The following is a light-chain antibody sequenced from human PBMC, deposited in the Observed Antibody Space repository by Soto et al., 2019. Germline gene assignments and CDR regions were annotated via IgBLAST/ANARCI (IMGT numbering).Light chain of an antibody. Sequence: QSALTQPASVSWSPGQSITISCTGTSSDVGTYSLVSWYQQHPGKAPKLMIYEGSKRPSGVSNRFSGSKSGNTASLTISGLQAEDEADYYCCSYAGSSTFVFGGGTKLTVL. J-gene: IGLJ2*01. CDR1: SSDVGTYSL. CDR2: EGS. V-gene: IGLV2-23*03. CDR3: CSYAGSSTFV.